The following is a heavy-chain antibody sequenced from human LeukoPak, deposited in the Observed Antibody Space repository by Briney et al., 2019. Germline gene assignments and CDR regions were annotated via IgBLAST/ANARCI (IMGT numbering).Heavy chain of an antibody. V-gene: IGHV4-38-2*02. J-gene: IGHJ5*02. D-gene: IGHD4-17*01. CDR3: TRDTGTTGEVKFDP. Sequence: SETLSLTCTVSGYSISSGYYWGWIRQPPGKGLERIGSIYHSGSTYYNPSLKSRVTISVDTSKNQFSLNLMSVTAADTAVYYCTRDTGTTGEVKFDPWGQGTLVTVSS. CDR1: GYSISSGYY. CDR2: IYHSGST.